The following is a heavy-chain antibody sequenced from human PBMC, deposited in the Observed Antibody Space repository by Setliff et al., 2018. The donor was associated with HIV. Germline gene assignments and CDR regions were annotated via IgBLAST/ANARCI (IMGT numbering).Heavy chain of an antibody. Sequence: PGGSLRLSCGGSGFNFNNYAMHWVRQSPGKGLEWVSGISWNSDIIGYADSAEGRFTISRDNARNSLYLLMNRLTAEDTASYFCVKGGALAGQFYYYMHVWGRGTTVTVSS. CDR2: ISWNSDII. D-gene: IGHD6-19*01. V-gene: IGHV3-9*01. CDR1: GFNFNNYA. CDR3: VKGGALAGQFYYYMHV. J-gene: IGHJ6*03.